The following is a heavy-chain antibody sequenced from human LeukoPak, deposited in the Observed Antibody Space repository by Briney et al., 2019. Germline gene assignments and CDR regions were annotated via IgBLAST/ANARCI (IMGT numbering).Heavy chain of an antibody. CDR2: INPNSGGT. V-gene: IGHV1-2*02. Sequence: VRQAPXXXLEWMGXINPNSGGTNYAQKFQRKVTMTRDTSISTAYMELSRLRSDDTAVYYCARDIVATIIISWFDPWGQGTLVTVSS. CDR3: ARDIVATIIISWFDP. D-gene: IGHD5-12*01. J-gene: IGHJ5*02.